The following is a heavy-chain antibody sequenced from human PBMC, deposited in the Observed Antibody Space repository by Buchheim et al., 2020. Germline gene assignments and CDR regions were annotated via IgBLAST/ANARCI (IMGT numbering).Heavy chain of an antibody. CDR2: IKEDGSDK. CDR3: ARDFWWLWDY. V-gene: IGHV3-7*01. J-gene: IGHJ4*02. Sequence: EVQLVESGGGLVQPGGSLRLSCAASGFTFSTYWMSWVRQAPGKGLEWVANIKEDGSDKYYVDSVKGRFTVSRDNAKNSLYLQLNSLRSEDTAAYYCARDFWWLWDYWGQGTL. CDR1: GFTFSTYW. D-gene: IGHD2-15*01.